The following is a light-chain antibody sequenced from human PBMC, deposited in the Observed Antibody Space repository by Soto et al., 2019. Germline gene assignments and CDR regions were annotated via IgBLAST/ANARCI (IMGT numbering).Light chain of an antibody. V-gene: IGKV1-5*01. J-gene: IGKJ3*01. CDR2: DAS. CDR1: QSISSW. Sequence: DMPMTQSPSTLSASVGDRVTITCRATQSISSWLAWYQQKPGKAPKLLIYDASTLESGVPSRFSGSGSGTEFTLTISSLQPDDFAPYYCQQYNSYSFTFGPGTKVDIK. CDR3: QQYNSYSFT.